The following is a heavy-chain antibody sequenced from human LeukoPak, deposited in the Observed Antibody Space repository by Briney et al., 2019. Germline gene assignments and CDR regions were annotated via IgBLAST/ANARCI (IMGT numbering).Heavy chain of an antibody. CDR2: ISGSGGST. CDR1: GVTFSTYV. Sequence: GGSLRLSCAASGVTFSTYVMSWVRQAAGQGLEWVSAISGSGGSTYYADSVKGRFTISRDNSKNTLYLQMNSLGADDTAVYYCAKGNWRYFDYWGQGTLVTVSS. J-gene: IGHJ4*02. D-gene: IGHD1-1*01. V-gene: IGHV3-23*01. CDR3: AKGNWRYFDY.